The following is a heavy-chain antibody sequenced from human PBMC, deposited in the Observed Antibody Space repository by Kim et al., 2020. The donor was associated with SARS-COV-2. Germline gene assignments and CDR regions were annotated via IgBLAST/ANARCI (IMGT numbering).Heavy chain of an antibody. CDR3: ARTSSGSYYAPGY. V-gene: IGHV1-3*04. CDR2: INTGNAYT. D-gene: IGHD3-10*01. Sequence: ASVKVSCKASGYTFTSFAIHWVRQAPGQSLEWMGYINTGNAYTQYSQRFQGRVNLTRDTSATTAYMELTSLRSEDTAVYYCARTSSGSYYAPGYWGQGTL. J-gene: IGHJ4*02. CDR1: GYTFTSFA.